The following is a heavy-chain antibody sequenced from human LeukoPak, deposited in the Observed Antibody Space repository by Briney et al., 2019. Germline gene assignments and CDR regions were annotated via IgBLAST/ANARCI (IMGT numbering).Heavy chain of an antibody. V-gene: IGHV3-64*01. CDR2: ISSNGGST. CDR3: ARGGSIAARPIDY. Sequence: GGSLRLSCAASGFTFSSYAMHWVRQAPGKGLEYVSAISSNGGSTYYANSVKGRFTISRDNSKNTLFLQMGGLRAEDMAVYYCARGGSIAARPIDYWGQGTLVTVSS. CDR1: GFTFSSYA. J-gene: IGHJ4*02. D-gene: IGHD6-6*01.